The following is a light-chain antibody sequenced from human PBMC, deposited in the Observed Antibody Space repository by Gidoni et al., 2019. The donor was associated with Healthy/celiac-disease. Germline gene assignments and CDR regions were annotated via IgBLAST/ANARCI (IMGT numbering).Light chain of an antibody. CDR2: GAS. CDR1: QSVSSSY. V-gene: IGKV3-20*01. CDR3: QQYGSPGT. Sequence: DIVLTQSPGTLSLSPGERATLSCRASQSVSSSYLAWYQQKPGQAPRLLIYGASSRATGIPDRFSGSGSGTDFTLTISRLEPEDFAVYYCQQYGSPGTFGQGTKVEIK. J-gene: IGKJ1*01.